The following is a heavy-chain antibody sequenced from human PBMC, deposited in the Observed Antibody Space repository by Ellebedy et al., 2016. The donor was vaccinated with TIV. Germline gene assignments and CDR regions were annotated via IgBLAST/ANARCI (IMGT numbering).Heavy chain of an antibody. J-gene: IGHJ4*02. V-gene: IGHV4-30-2*01. CDR1: GGSISSGAYS. Sequence: SETLSLXCAVSGGSISSGAYSWSWIRLPPGKGLEWIGYIYHSGSTYYNPSLKSRVTISVDRSKNQFSLKLSSVTAADTAVYNCARISGTTFDYWGQGTLVTVSS. D-gene: IGHD1-7*01. CDR3: ARISGTTFDY. CDR2: IYHSGST.